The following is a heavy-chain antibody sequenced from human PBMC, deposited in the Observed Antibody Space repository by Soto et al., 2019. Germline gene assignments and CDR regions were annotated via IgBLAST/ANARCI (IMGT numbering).Heavy chain of an antibody. CDR1: GFTVSSNY. CDR2: IYSGGTT. Sequence: EVQLVESGGGLVQPGGSLRLSCAASGFTVSSNYMSWVRQAPGKGLEWVSVIYSGGTTYYADSVKGRFTISRDNSKNTLNLQMTSLRAEATAVYYCARNGDSSDYRGWFDPWGQGTLVTVSS. V-gene: IGHV3-66*01. D-gene: IGHD3-22*01. J-gene: IGHJ5*02. CDR3: ARNGDSSDYRGWFDP.